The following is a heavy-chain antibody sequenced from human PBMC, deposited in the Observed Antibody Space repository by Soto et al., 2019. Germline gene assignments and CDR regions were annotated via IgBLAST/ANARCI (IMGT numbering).Heavy chain of an antibody. CDR2: ISSSGSTI. CDR1: GFTFSDYY. Sequence: GGSLRLSCAASGFTFSDYYMSWIRQAPGKGLEWVSYISSSGSTIYYADSVKGRFTISRDNAKNSLYLQMNSLRAEDTAVYYCARRKDIVVVPAARVGGMDVWGQGTTVTVSS. J-gene: IGHJ6*02. D-gene: IGHD2-2*01. V-gene: IGHV3-11*01. CDR3: ARRKDIVVVPAARVGGMDV.